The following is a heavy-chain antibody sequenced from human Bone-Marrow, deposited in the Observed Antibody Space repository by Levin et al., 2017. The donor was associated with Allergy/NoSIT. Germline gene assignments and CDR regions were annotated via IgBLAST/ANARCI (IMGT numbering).Heavy chain of an antibody. D-gene: IGHD2-2*01. CDR3: VRSTYRSIWFDL. Sequence: GESLKISCAASGLTFSSSWMQWVRQAPGKGLEWVSHVKSDGSIRNYADSVKGRFTISRDNAKNTRYLQMSSLRAEETAVYFCVRSTYRSIWFDLWGQGTLVTVSS. V-gene: IGHV3-74*01. CDR2: VKSDGSIR. J-gene: IGHJ5*02. CDR1: GLTFSSSW.